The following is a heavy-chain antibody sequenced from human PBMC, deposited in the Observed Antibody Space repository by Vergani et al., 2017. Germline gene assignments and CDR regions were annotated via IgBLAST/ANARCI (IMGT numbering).Heavy chain of an antibody. D-gene: IGHD5-12*01. Sequence: EVQLVQSGAEVKKPGESLKISCKGSGYSFTSYWIGWVRQMPGKGLEWMGIIYPGDSDTRYSPSFQGQVTISADKSISTAYLQWNSLRAGDTAVYYCARGVPKGVATINHFDYWGQGTLVTVSS. CDR1: GYSFTSYW. J-gene: IGHJ4*02. CDR3: ARGVPKGVATINHFDY. CDR2: IYPGDSDT. V-gene: IGHV5-51*03.